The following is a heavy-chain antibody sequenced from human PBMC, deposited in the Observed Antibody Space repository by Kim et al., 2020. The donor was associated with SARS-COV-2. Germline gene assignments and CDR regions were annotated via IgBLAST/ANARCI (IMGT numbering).Heavy chain of an antibody. D-gene: IGHD3-3*01. Sequence: NPSLKSRVTISVDTSKNQFSLKLSSVTAADTAVYYCARVVIILGEYYFDYWGQGTLVTVSS. CDR3: ARVVIILGEYYFDY. V-gene: IGHV4-39*01. J-gene: IGHJ4*02.